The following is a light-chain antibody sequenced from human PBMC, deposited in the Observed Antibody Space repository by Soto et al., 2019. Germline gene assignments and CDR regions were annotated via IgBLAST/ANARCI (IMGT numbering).Light chain of an antibody. CDR3: QQRSNWLT. CDR1: QRVGSN. J-gene: IGKJ4*01. V-gene: IGKV3-11*01. CDR2: GAS. Sequence: EIVLTQPPATLSLSPGDRPTISCRASQRVGSNLAWYQQKPGQAPRHLIYGASNRATGTPARFSGSGSGTDFTLPISSLEPEDVAVYYCQQRSNWLTFGGGTKVDIK.